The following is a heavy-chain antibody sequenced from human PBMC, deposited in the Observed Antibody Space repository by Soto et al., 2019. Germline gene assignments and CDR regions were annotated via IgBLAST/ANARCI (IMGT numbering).Heavy chain of an antibody. CDR2: IIPLFGTA. CDR3: ATMGQETTFYGSGRGFDMDV. J-gene: IGHJ6*02. V-gene: IGHV1-69*01. D-gene: IGHD3-10*01. Sequence: QVQLVQSGAEVKKPGSSVKVSCKASGGTFSSYAISWVRQAPGQGLEWMGGIIPLFGTAKYAQKFQGRVTITVDEDTRTGYMELSSLRSEDTAVYYCATMGQETTFYGSGRGFDMDVWGQGTQVTVSS. CDR1: GGTFSSYA.